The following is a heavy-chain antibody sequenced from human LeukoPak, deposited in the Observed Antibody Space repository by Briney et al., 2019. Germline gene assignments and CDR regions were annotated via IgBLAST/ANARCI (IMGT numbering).Heavy chain of an antibody. CDR1: GFRLASYD. CDR3: ARADCLSFSCYLRRSWFDP. Sequence: GESLRLSCAASGFRLASYDMNWVRPAPGEGLEWVSSLRFSSTYIYYRASVKSRFTIARDNAKTSLYLEMNNVRDEDTAVYYCARADCLSFSCYLRRSWFDPGGQGTLVSVSS. V-gene: IGHV3-21*06. CDR2: LRFSSTYI. J-gene: IGHJ5*02. D-gene: IGHD2-2*01.